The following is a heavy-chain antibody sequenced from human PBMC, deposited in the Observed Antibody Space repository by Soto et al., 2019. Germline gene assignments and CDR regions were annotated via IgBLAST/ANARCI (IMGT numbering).Heavy chain of an antibody. D-gene: IGHD1-26*01. CDR1: GFTFSSYS. V-gene: IGHV3-48*02. J-gene: IGHJ5*02. CDR3: ARESISPISGSYYH. Sequence: GGSLRLSCAASGFTFSSYSMSWVRQAPGKGLEWVSYISSSSSTIYYADSVKGRFTISRDNAKNSLYLQMNSLRDEDTAVYYCARESISPISGSYYHWGQGTLVTVSS. CDR2: ISSSSSTI.